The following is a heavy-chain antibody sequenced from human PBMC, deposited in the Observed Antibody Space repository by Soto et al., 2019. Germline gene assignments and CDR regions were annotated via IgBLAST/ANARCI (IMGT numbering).Heavy chain of an antibody. CDR3: ARVNCSGGSCYYFDY. CDR1: GGSLSRGDYY. J-gene: IGHJ4*02. Sequence: PSETLSLTCTFSGGSLSRGDYYWGWIRQPPGKGLEWNGDNYYSGSTYYNPSLKSRVTISVGTSKNQFSLKLSSVTAADTAVYYCARVNCSGGSCYYFDYWGQGTLVTVSS. CDR2: NYYSGST. D-gene: IGHD2-15*01. V-gene: IGHV4-30-4*01.